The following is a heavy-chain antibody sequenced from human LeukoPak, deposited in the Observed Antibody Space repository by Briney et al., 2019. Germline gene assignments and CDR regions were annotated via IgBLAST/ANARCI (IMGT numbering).Heavy chain of an antibody. J-gene: IGHJ4*02. Sequence: HPGGSLRLSCAASGFTFSSYAMSWVRQVPGKGLEWVSTISGSGGSTYYADSVKGRFTISRDKSKNTLYLQMNSLRAEDTAVYYCAKISRDGYKIPSFDYWGQGTLVTVSS. CDR1: GFTFSSYA. CDR3: AKISRDGYKIPSFDY. D-gene: IGHD5-24*01. V-gene: IGHV3-23*01. CDR2: ISGSGGST.